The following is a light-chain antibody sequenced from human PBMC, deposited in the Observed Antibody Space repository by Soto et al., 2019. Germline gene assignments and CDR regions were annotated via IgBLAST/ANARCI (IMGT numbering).Light chain of an antibody. CDR1: QSVSSSY. V-gene: IGKV3-20*01. J-gene: IGKJ4*01. Sequence: EIVLTQAPGTLSLSPGERATLSCRASQSVSSSYLIWYQQKPGQAPRLLIYGASTRATGIPDRFSGSGSGTDFTLTISRLDPEDFAEYHCQQYRSSPLTCGGGTKSDSK. CDR2: GAS. CDR3: QQYRSSPLT.